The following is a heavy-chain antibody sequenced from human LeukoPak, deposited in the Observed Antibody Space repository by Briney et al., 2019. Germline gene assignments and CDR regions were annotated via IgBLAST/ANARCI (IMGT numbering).Heavy chain of an antibody. D-gene: IGHD6-13*01. V-gene: IGHV1-18*01. CDR1: GYTFTNYG. CDR2: ISAYNGNT. CDR3: ARGQSVRLLQTSSTYYKHVFAS. J-gene: IGHJ3*02. Sequence: GAAVKESCKTSGYTFTNYGISWVRQPPGLGLEWMGWISAYNGNTNYAQKVQGRVTMTTDTSTSTAYMELRSLRFDDTAVYYCARGQSVRLLQTSSTYYKHVFASWGHGFIVSVSS.